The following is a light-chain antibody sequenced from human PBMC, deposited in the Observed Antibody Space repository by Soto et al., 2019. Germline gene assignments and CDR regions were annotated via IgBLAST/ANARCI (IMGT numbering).Light chain of an antibody. CDR2: DVS. Sequence: QSALTQPASVSGSPGQSITISCTGTSSDVGGYNYVSWYQHHPGKAPKLMIYDVSNRSSGVSNRFSGSKSGNTASLTISGLQAEDEADYYCSSYTRSSSLGVVFGGGTKLTVL. CDR3: SSYTRSSSLGVV. CDR1: SSDVGGYNY. V-gene: IGLV2-14*03. J-gene: IGLJ2*01.